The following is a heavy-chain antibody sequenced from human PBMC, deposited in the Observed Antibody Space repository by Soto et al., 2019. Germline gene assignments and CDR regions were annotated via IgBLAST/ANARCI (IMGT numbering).Heavy chain of an antibody. V-gene: IGHV5-51*01. CDR1: GYTFTDYW. J-gene: IGHJ6*02. Sequence: GESLKISCKGSGYTFTDYWIGWVRQLPGKGLEWMGIIYPGDSDTRYSPSFQGHVTISADKSISTAYLQWSSLKASDTAMYYCARRTLYYGMDVWGQGTTVTVSS. CDR2: IYPGDSDT. CDR3: ARRTLYYGMDV.